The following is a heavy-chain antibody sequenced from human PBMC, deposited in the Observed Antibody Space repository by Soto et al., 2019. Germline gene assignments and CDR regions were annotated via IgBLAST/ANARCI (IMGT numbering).Heavy chain of an antibody. J-gene: IGHJ6*02. V-gene: IGHV3-23*01. CDR2: ISGSGGST. D-gene: IGHD2-2*02. CDR3: AKDIRDVYCSSTSCYNYYYGMDV. CDR1: GFTFSSYA. Sequence: GGSLRLSCAASGFTFSSYAMSWVRQAPGKGLEWVSAISGSGGSTYYADSVKGRFTISRDNSKNTLYLQMNSLRAEDTAVYYCAKDIRDVYCSSTSCYNYYYGMDVWGQGTTVTVSS.